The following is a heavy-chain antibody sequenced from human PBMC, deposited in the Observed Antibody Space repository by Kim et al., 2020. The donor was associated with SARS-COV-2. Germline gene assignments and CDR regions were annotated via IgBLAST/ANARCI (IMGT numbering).Heavy chain of an antibody. J-gene: IGHJ6*02. V-gene: IGHV3-30*18. CDR1: GFTFNTFG. D-gene: IGHD5-12*01. CDR2: ITFDGSNI. Sequence: GGSLRLSCAASGFTFNTFGMHWVWQAPGKGLERVAVITFDGSNIIYSDSVKGRFTISRDSSKNTLSLQKNSLRGEDTAVYYCAKDGGGYASRCYYFVLDVWGQGTTVTVSS. CDR3: AKDGGGYASRCYYFVLDV.